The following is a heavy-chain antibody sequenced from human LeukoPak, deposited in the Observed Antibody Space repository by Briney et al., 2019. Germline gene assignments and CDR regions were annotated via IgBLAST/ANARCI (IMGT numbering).Heavy chain of an antibody. CDR3: ARGLAHGSSWPNWFDP. D-gene: IGHD6-13*01. J-gene: IGHJ5*02. CDR1: GFTFSSYS. CDR2: ISSSSSYI. V-gene: IGHV3-21*01. Sequence: PGGSLRLSCAASGFTFSSYSMNWVRQAPGKGLEWVSSISSSSSYIYYADSVKGRFTISRDNAKNSLYLQMNSLRAEDTAVYYCARGLAHGSSWPNWFDPWGQGTLVTVSS.